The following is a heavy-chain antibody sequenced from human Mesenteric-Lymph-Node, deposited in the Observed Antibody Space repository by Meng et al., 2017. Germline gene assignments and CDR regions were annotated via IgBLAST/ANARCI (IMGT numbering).Heavy chain of an antibody. V-gene: IGHV1-2*06. D-gene: IGHD5-12*01. J-gene: IGHJ4*02. CDR3: ARAWGIVATRPIAY. CDR2: INPNSGGT. CDR1: GYTFTGYY. Sequence: HVHIVQAVAEGRKPGASVKVYCKASGYTFTGYYMNWVRQAPGQGLEWMGRINPNSGGTNYAQKFQGRVTMTRDTSISTAYMELSRLRSDDTAVYYCARAWGIVATRPIAYWGQGTLVTVSS.